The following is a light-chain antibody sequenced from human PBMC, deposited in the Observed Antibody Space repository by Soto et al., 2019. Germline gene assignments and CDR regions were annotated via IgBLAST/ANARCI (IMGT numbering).Light chain of an antibody. CDR3: QQSSNWPRT. CDR1: QFISNS. V-gene: IGKV3-15*01. CDR2: GAS. Sequence: EIVMTQSPATLSVSPGERVTLSCRASQFISNSLAWYQQRPGQPPRLLIYGASTRAAGIPARFSGSGSGTEFTLTISSLQSEDFAVYYCQQSSNWPRTFGQGTKV. J-gene: IGKJ1*01.